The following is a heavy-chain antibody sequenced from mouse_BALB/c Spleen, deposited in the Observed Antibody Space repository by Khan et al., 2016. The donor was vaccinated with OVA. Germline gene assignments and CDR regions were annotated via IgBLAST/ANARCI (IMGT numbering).Heavy chain of an antibody. CDR3: ARGNYYEYYFDY. J-gene: IGHJ2*01. V-gene: IGHV3-2*02. D-gene: IGHD1-1*01. CDR1: GYSITSGYA. Sequence: QLEESGPGLVKPSQSLSLTCTVTGYSITSGYAWNWIRQFPGNKLEWMGYISYSGVTSYTPSLKSRISITRDTSKNQFFLQLNSVTTEDTATYYCARGNYYEYYFDYWGQGTTLTVSS. CDR2: ISYSGVT.